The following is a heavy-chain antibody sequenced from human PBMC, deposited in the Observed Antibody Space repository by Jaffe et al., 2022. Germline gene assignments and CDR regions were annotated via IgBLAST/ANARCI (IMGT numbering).Heavy chain of an antibody. CDR3: ATSPYSSSWYRGSYFDY. V-gene: IGHV3-23*01. J-gene: IGHJ4*02. Sequence: EVQLLESGGGLVQPGGSLRLSCAASGFTFSSYAMSWVRQAPGKGLEWVSAISGSGGSTYYADSVKGRFTISRDNSKNTLYLQMNSLRAEDTAVYYCATSPYSSSWYRGSYFDYWGQGTLVTVSS. CDR2: ISGSGGST. CDR1: GFTFSSYA. D-gene: IGHD6-13*01.